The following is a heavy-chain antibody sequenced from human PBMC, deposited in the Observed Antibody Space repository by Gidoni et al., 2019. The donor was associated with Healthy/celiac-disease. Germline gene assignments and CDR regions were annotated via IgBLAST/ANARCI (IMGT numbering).Heavy chain of an antibody. V-gene: IGHV3-15*01. CDR3: TTRLESSGWYEHIDY. J-gene: IGHJ4*02. CDR2: IKSKTEGGTT. CDR1: VFTFSNSW. Sequence: EVQLVESGGGLAKPGGSLRLSCAASVFTFSNSWMSWVRQAPGKGVAWVGRIKSKTEGGTTDDDAPVKGRCTSSRDDSKNKLYLKMNSLKTEDTAVYYCTTRLESSGWYEHIDYWGQGTLVTVSS. D-gene: IGHD6-19*01.